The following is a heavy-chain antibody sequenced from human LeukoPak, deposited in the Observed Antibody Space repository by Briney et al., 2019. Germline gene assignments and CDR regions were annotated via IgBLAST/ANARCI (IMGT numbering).Heavy chain of an antibody. Sequence: GASVKVSCKVSGYTLTELSMHWVRQAPGKGLEWMGGFDPEDGETIYAQKFQGRVTMTEDTSTDTAYMELSSLRSEDTAVYYCATDTSGSYPLPHWYFDLWGRGTLVTVSS. CDR2: FDPEDGET. D-gene: IGHD1-26*01. CDR3: ATDTSGSYPLPHWYFDL. V-gene: IGHV1-24*01. J-gene: IGHJ2*01. CDR1: GYTLTELS.